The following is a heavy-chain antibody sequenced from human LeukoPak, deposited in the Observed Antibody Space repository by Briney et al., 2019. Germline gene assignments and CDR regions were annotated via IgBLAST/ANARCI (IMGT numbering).Heavy chain of an antibody. CDR3: ARDRYCSGGSCLWYFDL. Sequence: GASVKVSCKASGYTFTGYYMHWVRQAPGQGLEWMGWINPNSGGTNYAQKFQGRVTMTRDMSTSTVYMELSRLRSDDTAVYYCARDRYCSGGSCLWYFDLWGRGTLVTVSS. D-gene: IGHD2-15*01. CDR1: GYTFTGYY. V-gene: IGHV1-2*02. CDR2: INPNSGGT. J-gene: IGHJ2*01.